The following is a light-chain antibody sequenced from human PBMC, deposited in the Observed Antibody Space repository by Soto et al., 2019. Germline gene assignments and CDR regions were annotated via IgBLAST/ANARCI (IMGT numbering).Light chain of an antibody. Sequence: EIVLTQSPGTLSLSPLERATISCSFGHAVSSSYLAWYQQKPGQAPRLLIYSASSRATGVPTRFSGSGSGADYTLTISRLEPEDSAVYYCQQYGYSFWTFGQGTKVDI. CDR2: SAS. J-gene: IGKJ1*01. CDR3: QQYGYSFWT. CDR1: HAVSSSY. V-gene: IGKV3-20*01.